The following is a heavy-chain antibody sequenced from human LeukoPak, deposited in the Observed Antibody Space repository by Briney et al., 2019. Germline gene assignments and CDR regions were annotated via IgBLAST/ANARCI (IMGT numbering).Heavy chain of an antibody. J-gene: IGHJ4*02. CDR1: GFTFSSYA. CDR3: ARDRLQHYFDY. V-gene: IGHV3-23*01. D-gene: IGHD4-11*01. CDR2: ISGSGDST. Sequence: PGGSLRLSCAASGFTFSSYAMNWVRQAPGKALGWVSVISGSGDSTNYADSVKGRFTISRDNSKNTLYLQMNSLRAEDTAVYFCARDRLQHYFDYWGQGTLVTVAS.